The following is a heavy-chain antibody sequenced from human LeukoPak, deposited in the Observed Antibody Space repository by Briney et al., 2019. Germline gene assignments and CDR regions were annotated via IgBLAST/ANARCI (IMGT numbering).Heavy chain of an antibody. CDR2: ISYDGSNK. CDR3: AKSPHEPVYYDSTPIDY. J-gene: IGHJ4*02. Sequence: PGRSLRLSCAASGFTFSSYGMHWVRQAPGKGLEWVAVISYDGSNKYYADSVKGRFTIPRDNSKNTLYLQMNSLRAEDTAVYYCAKSPHEPVYYDSTPIDYWGQGTLVTVSS. V-gene: IGHV3-30*18. CDR1: GFTFSSYG. D-gene: IGHD3-22*01.